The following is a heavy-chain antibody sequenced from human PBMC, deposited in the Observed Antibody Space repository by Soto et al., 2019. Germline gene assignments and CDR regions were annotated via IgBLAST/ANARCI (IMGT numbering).Heavy chain of an antibody. CDR3: ARAYSGSYSDY. J-gene: IGHJ4*02. CDR1: GGSIRSNNW. V-gene: IGHV4-4*02. D-gene: IGHD1-26*01. Sequence: PSETLSLTCAVSGGSIRSNNWWSWVRQPPGKGLEWIGEIFHSGSTNYNPSLKTRVTISVDKSKNQFSLKLSSVTAADTAVYYCARAYSGSYSDYWGQGTLVTVSS. CDR2: IFHSGST.